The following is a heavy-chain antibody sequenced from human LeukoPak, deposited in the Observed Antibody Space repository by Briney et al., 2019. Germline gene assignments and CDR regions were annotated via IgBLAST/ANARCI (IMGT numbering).Heavy chain of an antibody. CDR3: AKGVVVVPAANKHSGYFDY. CDR2: IICSGGST. J-gene: IGHJ4*02. CDR1: GFTFSSYA. D-gene: IGHD2-2*01. V-gene: IGHV3-23*01. Sequence: GSLRRSFAASGFTFSSYAMSWGRPAPGKGVGWVAAIICSGGSTYYADSVKGRFTISRDNSKNTLYLQMNSLRAEDTAVYYCAKGVVVVPAANKHSGYFDYWGQGTLVTVSS.